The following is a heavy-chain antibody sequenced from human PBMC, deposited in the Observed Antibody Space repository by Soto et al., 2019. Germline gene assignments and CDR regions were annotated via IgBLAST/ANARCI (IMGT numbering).Heavy chain of an antibody. CDR2: IIPIFGTA. J-gene: IGHJ6*02. D-gene: IGHD3-3*01. Sequence: SVKVSCKASGGTSSSYAISGVRQAPGRGLEWMGGIIPIFGTANYAQKFQGRVTITADESTSTAYMELSSLRGEDTALCYCSDPTIFGVVIIPSHDYSDSMDVWGQGTTVTVCS. CDR1: GGTSSSYA. CDR3: SDPTIFGVVIIPSHDYSDSMDV. V-gene: IGHV1-69*13.